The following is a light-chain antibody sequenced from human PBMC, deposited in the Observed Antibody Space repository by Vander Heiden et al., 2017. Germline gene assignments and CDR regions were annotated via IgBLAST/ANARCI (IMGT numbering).Light chain of an antibody. V-gene: IGLV2-14*03. CDR3: SSYTSRSSV. CDR1: SSDVGGYNY. Sequence: QSALTQPASVSGSPGQSITISCTGTSSDVGGYNYVSWYQQHPGKAPKLRMYDVSNRPSGVSNRFSGSKSAKTASLTISGLQAEDEADDYCSSYTSRSSVFGTGTKVTVL. CDR2: DVS. J-gene: IGLJ1*01.